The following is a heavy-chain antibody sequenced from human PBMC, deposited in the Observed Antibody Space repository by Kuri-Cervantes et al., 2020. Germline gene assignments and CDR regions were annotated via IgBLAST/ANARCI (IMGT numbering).Heavy chain of an antibody. CDR1: GYRFTNYW. CDR3: ARSYSSSWYGAFDI. D-gene: IGHD6-13*01. J-gene: IGHJ3*02. V-gene: IGHV5-51*01. CDR2: IYPGDSDT. Sequence: GGSLRLSCNGSGYRFTNYWIGWVRQMPGKGLEWMGNIYPGDSDTRYSPSFQGQVTISADKSISTAYLQWSSLKASDTAMYYCARSYSSSWYGAFDIWGQGTMVTVSS.